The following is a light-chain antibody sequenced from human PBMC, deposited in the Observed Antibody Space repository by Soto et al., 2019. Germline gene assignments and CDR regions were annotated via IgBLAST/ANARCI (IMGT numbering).Light chain of an antibody. V-gene: IGLV1-44*01. CDR1: RSNIGTNT. J-gene: IGLJ3*02. CDR3: SSYVGNNNLV. Sequence: QSVLTQPPSASGTPGQRVTISCSGSRSNIGTNTVNWYQQLPGTAPKLLIHTNNQRPSGVPDRFSGSKSGTSASLAISGLQSEDEADYYCSSYVGNNNLVFGGGTKLTVL. CDR2: TNN.